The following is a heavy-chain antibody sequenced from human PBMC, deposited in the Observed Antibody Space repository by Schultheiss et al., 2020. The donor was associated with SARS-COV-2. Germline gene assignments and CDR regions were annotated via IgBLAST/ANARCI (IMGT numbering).Heavy chain of an antibody. J-gene: IGHJ4*02. D-gene: IGHD3-3*01. CDR3: ARALEWLFDY. Sequence: GESLKISCAASGFTFSSYGMHWVRQAPGKGLEWVAVIWYDGSNKYYADSVKGRFTISRDNSKNTLYLQMNSLRAEDTAVYYCARALEWLFDYWGQGTLVTVSS. V-gene: IGHV3-33*01. CDR2: IWYDGSNK. CDR1: GFTFSSYG.